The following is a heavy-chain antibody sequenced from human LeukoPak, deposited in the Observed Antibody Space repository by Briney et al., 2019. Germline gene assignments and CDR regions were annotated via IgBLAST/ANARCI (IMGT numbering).Heavy chain of an antibody. Sequence: TSETLSLTCAVYGGSFSGYYWSWIRQPPGKGLEWIGEINHSGSTNYNPSLKSRVTISVDTSKNQFSLKLSSVTAADTAVYYCARGIRDTAMVILDYWGQGTLVTVSS. D-gene: IGHD5-18*01. CDR2: INHSGST. J-gene: IGHJ4*02. V-gene: IGHV4-34*01. CDR3: ARGIRDTAMVILDY. CDR1: GGSFSGYY.